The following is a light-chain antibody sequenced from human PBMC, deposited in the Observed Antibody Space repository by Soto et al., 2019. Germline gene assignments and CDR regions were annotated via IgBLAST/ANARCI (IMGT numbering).Light chain of an antibody. CDR3: QQYDNLPPTWT. CDR1: QDIATY. J-gene: IGKJ1*01. CDR2: DAS. Sequence: DIQMTQSPSSLSASVGNRVTITCQAGQDIATYLNWYQQKPGKAPNLLXXDASNLETGVPPRFSGGGSGTHFTFTISNLQPEDIATYYCQQYDNLPPTWTFGQGTKVDIK. V-gene: IGKV1-33*01.